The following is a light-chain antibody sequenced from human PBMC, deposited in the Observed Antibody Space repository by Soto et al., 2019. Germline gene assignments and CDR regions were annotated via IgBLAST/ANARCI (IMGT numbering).Light chain of an antibody. CDR3: CSYTTSNTRQIV. Sequence: QSALTQPASVSGSPGQSITISCTGTSSDVGGYNYVSWYQHHPGKAPKFMIYDVSNRPSGVSNRFSGSKSGKTASLTISGLHAEDEADYYCCSYTTSNTRQIVFGTGTKLTVL. J-gene: IGLJ1*01. V-gene: IGLV2-14*03. CDR1: SSDVGGYNY. CDR2: DVS.